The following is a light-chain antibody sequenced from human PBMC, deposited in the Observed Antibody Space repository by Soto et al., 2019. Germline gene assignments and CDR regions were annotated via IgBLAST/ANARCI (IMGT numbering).Light chain of an antibody. Sequence: EIVLTQSPVTLSLSPWERATLLCTPSQSVSGYLAWYQKKPGQAPRLLLYDASNRATGIPARFSGSGSGTDFTLTISSLEPEDFAVYYCQQRSNWPPITFGQGTRLEIK. J-gene: IGKJ5*01. CDR2: DAS. CDR3: QQRSNWPPIT. V-gene: IGKV3-11*01. CDR1: QSVSGY.